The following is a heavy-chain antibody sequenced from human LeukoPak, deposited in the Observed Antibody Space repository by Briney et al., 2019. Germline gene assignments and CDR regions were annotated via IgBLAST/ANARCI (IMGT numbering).Heavy chain of an antibody. CDR3: AKDQSGGYNTDAFDI. Sequence: GGSLRLSCAASGFTFSSYSMKWVRQAPGKGLEWVSSISSSSSYIDYADSVKGRFTISRDNSKNTLYLQMNSLRAEDTAVYYCAKDQSGGYNTDAFDIWGQGTMVTVSS. V-gene: IGHV3-21*04. D-gene: IGHD5-24*01. J-gene: IGHJ3*02. CDR2: ISSSSSYI. CDR1: GFTFSSYS.